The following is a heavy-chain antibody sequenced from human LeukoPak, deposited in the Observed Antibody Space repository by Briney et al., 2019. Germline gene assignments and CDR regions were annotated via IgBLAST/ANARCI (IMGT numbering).Heavy chain of an antibody. J-gene: IGHJ5*02. CDR2: FYPGDSDT. V-gene: IGHV5-51*01. CDR3: ASSYSSSSGDPNWFDP. CDR1: GYSFTSYW. D-gene: IGHD6-6*01. Sequence: GESLKISCKGSGYSFTSYWIGWVRQMPGKGLEWMRIFYPGDSDTRFSPSFQGQVTISADKSISTAYLQWSSLKASDTAMYYCASSYSSSSGDPNWFDPWGQGTLVTVSS.